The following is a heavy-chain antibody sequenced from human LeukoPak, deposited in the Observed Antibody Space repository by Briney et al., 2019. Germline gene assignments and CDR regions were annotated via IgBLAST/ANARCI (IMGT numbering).Heavy chain of an antibody. J-gene: IGHJ4*02. D-gene: IGHD6-13*01. CDR2: ISYDGSNK. Sequence: GGSLRLSCVASGFTFSSYAMHWVRQAPGRGLEWVAVISYDGSNKYYADSVKGRFTISRDNAKNSLYLQMNSLRAEDTAVYYCASTHSKLAAAGTVYWGQGTLVTVSS. CDR1: GFTFSSYA. CDR3: ASTHSKLAAAGTVY. V-gene: IGHV3-30-3*01.